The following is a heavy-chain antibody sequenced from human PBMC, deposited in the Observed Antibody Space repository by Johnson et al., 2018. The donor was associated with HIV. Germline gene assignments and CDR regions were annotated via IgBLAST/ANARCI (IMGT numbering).Heavy chain of an antibody. CDR3: TTGLMSAFDM. V-gene: IGHV3-30*02. CDR2: IWYDGSNK. J-gene: IGHJ3*02. Sequence: QVQLVESGGGVVQPGGSLRLSCAASGFTFSSYGMHCVRQAPGKGLEWVAFIWYDGSNKYYADSVKGRFTISRDNSNNTLYLQMDSLRAEDTAVYYCTTGLMSAFDMWGQGTMVTVSS. D-gene: IGHD3-16*01. CDR1: GFTFSSYG.